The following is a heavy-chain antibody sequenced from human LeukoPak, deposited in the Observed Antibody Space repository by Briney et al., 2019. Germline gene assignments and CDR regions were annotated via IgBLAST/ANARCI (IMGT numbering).Heavy chain of an antibody. J-gene: IGHJ4*02. CDR3: ARDFNYGAFDY. D-gene: IGHD4-17*01. Sequence: SETLSLTCSVSGYSISSGYYWGWIRQPPGKGLEWIGSIYHSGSTYHNPSLKSRLTISLDTSKNQFSLKLSSVTAADTAVYYCARDFNYGAFDYWGQGTLVTVSS. CDR2: IYHSGST. V-gene: IGHV4-38-2*02. CDR1: GYSISSGYY.